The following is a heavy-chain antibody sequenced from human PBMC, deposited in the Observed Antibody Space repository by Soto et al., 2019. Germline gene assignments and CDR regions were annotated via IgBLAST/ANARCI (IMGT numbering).Heavy chain of an antibody. V-gene: IGHV4-39*01. CDR3: ATRQGGSYNWFDP. D-gene: IGHD2-15*01. Sequence: SETLSLTCTVSGGSISRSSYSWTWIRQPPGKGLEWIGTLYYSGNTYYNPSLKSRVTISVDTSKNQFSLKLSSVTAADTAVYYCATRQGGSYNWFDPWGQGTLVTVSS. CDR2: LYYSGNT. CDR1: GGSISRSSYS. J-gene: IGHJ5*02.